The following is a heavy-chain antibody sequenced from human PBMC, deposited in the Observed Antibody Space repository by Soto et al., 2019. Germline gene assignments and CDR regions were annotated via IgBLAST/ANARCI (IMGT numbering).Heavy chain of an antibody. CDR2: IIGSGSAI. J-gene: IGHJ4*02. CDR1: GFTFSSYS. CDR3: ARGATGT. D-gene: IGHD1-7*01. V-gene: IGHV3-48*01. Sequence: ESGGGLVQPGGSLRLSCTASGFTFSSYSMNWVRQAPGKGLEWVSYIIGSGSAIFYADSVKGRFTISRDNAKNSLYLQMNSLRVEDTAIYFCARGATGTWGQGTLVTVSS.